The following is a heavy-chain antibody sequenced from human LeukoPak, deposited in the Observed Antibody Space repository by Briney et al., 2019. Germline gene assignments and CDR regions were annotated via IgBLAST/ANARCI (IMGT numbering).Heavy chain of an antibody. CDR2: ISSSSSYI. CDR3: ARSYYDILTGYWPLVDY. CDR1: GFTFSSYS. Sequence: GGSLRLSCAASGFTFSSYSMNWVRQAPGKGLEWVSSISSSSSYIYYADSVKGRFTISRDNSKNTLYLQMNSLRAEDTAVYYCARSYYDILTGYWPLVDYWGQGTLVTVSS. D-gene: IGHD3-9*01. V-gene: IGHV3-21*01. J-gene: IGHJ4*02.